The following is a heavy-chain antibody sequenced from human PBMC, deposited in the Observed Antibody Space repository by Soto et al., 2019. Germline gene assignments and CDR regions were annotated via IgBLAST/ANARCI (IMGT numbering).Heavy chain of an antibody. CDR3: ANHRLRRGIDY. CDR2: ISNSGATT. J-gene: IGHJ4*02. V-gene: IGHV3-23*01. CDR1: GFTFSNYA. D-gene: IGHD3-10*01. Sequence: EVQLLDSGGNLVQPGGSLRLSCAASGFTFSNYAMSWVRQPPGKGLEWVSDISNSGATTYYADSVKGRFTISRVNSQNTLYLQMTSLRDEDTDVYYFANHRLRRGIDYGGQGTLVTVSS.